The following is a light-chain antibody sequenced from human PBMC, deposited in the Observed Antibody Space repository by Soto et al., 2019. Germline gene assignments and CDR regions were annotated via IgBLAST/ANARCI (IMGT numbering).Light chain of an antibody. CDR2: AAS. V-gene: IGKV1-39*01. J-gene: IGKJ5*01. CDR1: QSISSY. CDR3: QQSYSTPSIT. Sequence: DIQMTQCQSSLSASVGYRVTITCRXSQSISSYLNWYQQKPGKAPKLLIYAASNLQSGVPSRFSGSGSGTDFTLTISNLQPEDFATYYCQQSYSTPSITFGQGTRLEI.